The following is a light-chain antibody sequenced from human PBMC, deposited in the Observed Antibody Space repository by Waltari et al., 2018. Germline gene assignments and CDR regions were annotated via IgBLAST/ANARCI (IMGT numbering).Light chain of an antibody. CDR3: QHGYGTPLS. Sequence: DIQMTQSPSSLSASVGDRVTITCRASENVHNYLNWYQQKPGKAPKLLIYRTSTLHSGVPSKFRGSGSETDYTFTISNLQSEDVATYYCQHGYGTPLSFGGGTKVEI. V-gene: IGKV1-39*01. J-gene: IGKJ4*01. CDR2: RTS. CDR1: ENVHNY.